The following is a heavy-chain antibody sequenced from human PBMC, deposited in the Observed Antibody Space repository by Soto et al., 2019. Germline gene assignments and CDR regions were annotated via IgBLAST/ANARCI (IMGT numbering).Heavy chain of an antibody. V-gene: IGHV3-30-3*01. CDR3: ARVTGSSCWYSNWFDP. J-gene: IGHJ5*02. CDR1: GFTFSSYA. D-gene: IGHD6-19*01. Sequence: QVQLVESGGGVVQPGRSLRLSCAASGFTFSSYAMHWVRQAPGKGLEWVAVVSYDGSNKYYADSVKGRFTISRAKSKNTLYLQINSLRAEDTAGYYWARVTGSSCWYSNWFDPWGQGTLVTVSA. CDR2: VSYDGSNK.